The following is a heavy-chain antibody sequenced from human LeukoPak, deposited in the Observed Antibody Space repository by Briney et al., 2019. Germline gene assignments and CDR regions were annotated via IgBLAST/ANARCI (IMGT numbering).Heavy chain of an antibody. Sequence: PSETLSLTCTVSGGSIISSSYYWGWIRQPPGRGLEWIGNIYYSGNPYYNPSLKSRVTISVDRSKNQFSLKLSSVTAADTAVYYCARSLNDAFDIWGQGTMVTVSS. D-gene: IGHD3-16*02. J-gene: IGHJ3*02. CDR1: GGSIISSSYY. CDR3: ARSLNDAFDI. CDR2: IYYSGNP. V-gene: IGHV4-39*07.